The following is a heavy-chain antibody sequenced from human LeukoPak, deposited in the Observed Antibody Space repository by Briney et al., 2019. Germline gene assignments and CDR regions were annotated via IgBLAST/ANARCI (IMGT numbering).Heavy chain of an antibody. CDR2: ISGSGGST. V-gene: IGHV3-23*01. D-gene: IGHD4-17*01. J-gene: IGHJ4*02. CDR1: GFTFSSYA. CDR3: ARDTDTVTTILDY. Sequence: PGGSLRLSCATSGFTFSSYAMSWVRQAPGKGLEWVSVISGSGGSTYYADSVKGRFTISRDNAKNTLYLQMNSLRAEDTAVYYCARDTDTVTTILDYWGQGTLVTVSS.